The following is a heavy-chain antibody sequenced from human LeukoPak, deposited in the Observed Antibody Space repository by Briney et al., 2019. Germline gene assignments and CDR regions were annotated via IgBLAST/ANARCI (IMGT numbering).Heavy chain of an antibody. D-gene: IGHD3-16*01. CDR2: INPNSGDT. CDR3: ARPTSYGYYFDS. Sequence: GASVKVSCKAAGYTFTVYFIHWVRQAPGQGLEWMGRINPNSGDTNYAQKFQGRVTMTRDTSTSTAYMELSRLTSDDTAVYYCARPTSYGYYFDSWGQGTLVTVSS. V-gene: IGHV1-2*06. CDR1: GYTFTVYF. J-gene: IGHJ4*02.